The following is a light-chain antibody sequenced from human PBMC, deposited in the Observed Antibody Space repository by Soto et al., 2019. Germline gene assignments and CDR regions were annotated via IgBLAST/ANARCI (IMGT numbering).Light chain of an antibody. Sequence: EIVMTQSPATLSVSPGERATLSCRASQSVSSNLACYQQKPRQAPRLLIYCASTSASGTPARFSGSGSGTEFSLTIISMQYEDFPVFYCRQYNNSPPDTFGQGTKLEIK. CDR1: QSVSSN. CDR3: RQYNNSPPDT. J-gene: IGKJ2*01. V-gene: IGKV3-15*01. CDR2: CAS.